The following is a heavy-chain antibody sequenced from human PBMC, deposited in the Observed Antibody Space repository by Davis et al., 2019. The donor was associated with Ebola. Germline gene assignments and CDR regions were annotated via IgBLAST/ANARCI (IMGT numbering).Heavy chain of an antibody. CDR3: ARINDFWSGSHYYYYGMDV. V-gene: IGHV4-39*07. J-gene: IGHJ6*02. Sequence: MPSETLSLTCTVSGGSISSSSYYWGWIRQPPGKGLEWIGSIYYSGSTNYNPSLKSRVTISVDTSKNQFSLKLSSVTAADTAVYYCARINDFWSGSHYYYYGMDVWGQGTTVTVSS. CDR2: IYYSGST. D-gene: IGHD3-3*01. CDR1: GGSISSSSYY.